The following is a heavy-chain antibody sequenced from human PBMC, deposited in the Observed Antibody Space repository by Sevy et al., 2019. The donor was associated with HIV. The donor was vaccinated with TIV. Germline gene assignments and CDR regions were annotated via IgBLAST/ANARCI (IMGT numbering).Heavy chain of an antibody. Sequence: GGFLRLSCAASRFTFSSYAMSWVRLAPGKGLEWVSAISAGGSTFYADFVKARFTISRDNSKNTLYLQMNSLRVEDTAVYYCAKFFPHDAFDIWGQGTMVTVSS. CDR1: RFTFSSYA. J-gene: IGHJ3*02. D-gene: IGHD3-3*01. CDR2: ISAGGST. V-gene: IGHV3-23*01. CDR3: AKFFPHDAFDI.